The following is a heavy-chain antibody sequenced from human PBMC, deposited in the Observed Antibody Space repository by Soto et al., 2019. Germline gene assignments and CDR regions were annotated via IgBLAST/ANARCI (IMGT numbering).Heavy chain of an antibody. CDR2: IWYDGSNK. Sequence: GGSLRLSCAASGFTFSSYGMHWVRQAPGKGLEWVAVIWYDGSNKYYADSVKGRFTISRDNSKNTLYLQMNSLRAEDTAVYYCARDWGLWFGELLYGMDVWGQGTTVTVSS. J-gene: IGHJ6*02. V-gene: IGHV3-33*01. CDR1: GFTFSSYG. D-gene: IGHD3-10*01. CDR3: ARDWGLWFGELLYGMDV.